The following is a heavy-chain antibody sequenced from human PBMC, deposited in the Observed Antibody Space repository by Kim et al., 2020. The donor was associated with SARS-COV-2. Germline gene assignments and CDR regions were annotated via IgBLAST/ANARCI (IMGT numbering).Heavy chain of an antibody. CDR3: ANHDYDILTGYLVEYFQH. CDR2: ISGSGGST. CDR1: GFTFSSYA. V-gene: IGHV3-23*01. Sequence: GGSLRLSCAASGFTFSSYAMSWVRQAPGKGLEWVSAISGSGGSTYYADSVKGRFTISRDNSKNTLYLQMNSLRAEDTAVYYCANHDYDILTGYLVEYFQHWGQGTLVTVSS. J-gene: IGHJ1*01. D-gene: IGHD3-9*01.